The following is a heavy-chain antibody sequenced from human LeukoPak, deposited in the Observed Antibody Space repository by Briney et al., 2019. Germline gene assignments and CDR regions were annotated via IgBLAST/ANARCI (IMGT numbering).Heavy chain of an antibody. CDR2: IIPIFGTA. V-gene: IGHV1-69*13. D-gene: IGHD6-13*01. J-gene: IGHJ4*02. CDR1: GGTFSSYA. CDR3: ARDIAAAGDQLDY. Sequence: SVKVSCKASGGTFSSYAISWVRQAPGQGLEWMGGIIPIFGTANYAQKFQGRVTITADESTSTAYMELSSLRSEDTAVYYCARDIAAAGDQLDYWGQGTLVTVSS.